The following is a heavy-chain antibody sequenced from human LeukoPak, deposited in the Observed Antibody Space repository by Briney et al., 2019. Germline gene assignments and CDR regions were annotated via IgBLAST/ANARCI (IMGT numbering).Heavy chain of an antibody. CDR1: GFTFSNAW. V-gene: IGHV3-15*05. CDR2: IKSKSDGGTT. Sequence: PGGSLRLSCAASGFTFSNAWMTWVRQTPGKGLEWVGRIKSKSDGGTTDYAAPVKGRFTISRDDSKNTLYLHMNSLKTEDTALYLCTTAGLTMIRVGALDYWGQGTLVTVSS. D-gene: IGHD3-10*01. J-gene: IGHJ4*02. CDR3: TTAGLTMIRVGALDY.